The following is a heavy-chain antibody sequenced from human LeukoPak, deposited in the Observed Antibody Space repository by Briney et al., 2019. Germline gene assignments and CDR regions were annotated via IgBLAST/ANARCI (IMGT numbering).Heavy chain of an antibody. CDR2: IIPILGIA. CDR1: GGTFSSYA. V-gene: IGHV1-69*04. Sequence: SVKVSCKASGGTFSSYAISWVRQAPGQGLEWMGRIIPILGIANYAQKFQGRVTITADKSTSTAYVELSSLRSEDTAVYYCARSEDYYDSSGQIDYWGQGTLVTVSS. CDR3: ARSEDYYDSSGQIDY. D-gene: IGHD3-22*01. J-gene: IGHJ4*02.